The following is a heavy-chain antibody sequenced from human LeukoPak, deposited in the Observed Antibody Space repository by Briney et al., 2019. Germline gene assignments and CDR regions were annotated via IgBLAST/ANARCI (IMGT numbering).Heavy chain of an antibody. V-gene: IGHV4-59*01. CDR2: IYYSGST. CDR1: GGSISSYY. Sequence: SETLSLTCTVSGGSISSYYWSWIRQPPGKGLEWIGYIYYSGSTNYNPSLKSRVTISVDTSKNQFSLKLSSVTAADTAVYYRARVTNRSYFDYWGQGTLVTVSS. J-gene: IGHJ4*02. CDR3: ARVTNRSYFDY.